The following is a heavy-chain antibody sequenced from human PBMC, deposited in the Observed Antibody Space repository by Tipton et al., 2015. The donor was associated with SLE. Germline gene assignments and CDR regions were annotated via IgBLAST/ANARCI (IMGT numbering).Heavy chain of an antibody. J-gene: IGHJ5*02. D-gene: IGHD2-15*01. Sequence: LRLSCTVSGGSISSSSYYWGWIRQPPGKGPEWIGSIYYSGSTYYNPSLKSRVTISVDTSKNQFSLKLSSVTAADTAVYYCARHGTNGYCSGGSCSPGAWFDPWGQGTLVTVSS. CDR2: IYYSGST. V-gene: IGHV4-39*07. CDR1: GGSISSSSYY. CDR3: ARHGTNGYCSGGSCSPGAWFDP.